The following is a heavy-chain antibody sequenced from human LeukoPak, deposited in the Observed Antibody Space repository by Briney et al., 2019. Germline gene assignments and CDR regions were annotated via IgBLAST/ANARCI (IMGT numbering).Heavy chain of an antibody. CDR3: AKGSLGYYDSSGYYLNYYFDY. CDR1: GLTFSNYA. V-gene: IGHV3-23*01. D-gene: IGHD3-22*01. Sequence: AGGSLRLSCAASGLTFSNYAMSWVRQAPGKGLEWVSAISGSGDNTYYADSVKGRFTISRDNSKNTLYLQMNSLRAEDTAVYYCAKGSLGYYDSSGYYLNYYFDYWGQGTLVTVSS. CDR2: ISGSGDNT. J-gene: IGHJ4*02.